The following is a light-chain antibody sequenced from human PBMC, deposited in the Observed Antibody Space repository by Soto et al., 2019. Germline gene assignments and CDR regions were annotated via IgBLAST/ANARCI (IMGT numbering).Light chain of an antibody. V-gene: IGKV3-11*01. CDR2: DAS. Sequence: EIGLTQSPATLSLSPGERATLSCRASQSVSSYLAWYQQKPGQAPRLLIYDASNRATGIPARFSGSGSGTDFTLTISSLAPEDFAVYYCQQRSNWPITFGQGTRLEIK. CDR1: QSVSSY. J-gene: IGKJ5*01. CDR3: QQRSNWPIT.